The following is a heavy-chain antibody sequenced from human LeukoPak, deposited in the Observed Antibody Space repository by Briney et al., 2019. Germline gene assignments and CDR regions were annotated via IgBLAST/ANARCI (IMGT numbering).Heavy chain of an antibody. CDR1: GFIFSNYG. CDR2: IRGNADTT. D-gene: IGHD2-2*01. V-gene: IGHV3-23*01. CDR3: AKWGGYCSSTSCSDYYYYYMDV. Sequence: GGSLRLSCAASGFIFSNYGMSWVRQAPGKGPEWVSGIRGNADTTYYADSVKGRFTISRDNSKNTLYLQMNSLRAEDTAVYYCAKWGGYCSSTSCSDYYYYYMDVRGKGTTVTISS. J-gene: IGHJ6*03.